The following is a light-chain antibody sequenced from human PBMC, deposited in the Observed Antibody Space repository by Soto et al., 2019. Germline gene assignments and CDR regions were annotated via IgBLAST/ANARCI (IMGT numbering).Light chain of an antibody. CDR2: AAS. CDR3: QQTYSVPRN. CDR1: QRISNF. V-gene: IGKV1-39*01. J-gene: IGKJ3*01. Sequence: DIQMTQSPSSLSASVGDKVTITCRTSQRISNFLNWYQQQPGKAPKLLIYAASNLQSGVPSRFSGSGSATDFTLTINSLQSGDFATYYCQQTYSVPRNFGPGTRLDVK.